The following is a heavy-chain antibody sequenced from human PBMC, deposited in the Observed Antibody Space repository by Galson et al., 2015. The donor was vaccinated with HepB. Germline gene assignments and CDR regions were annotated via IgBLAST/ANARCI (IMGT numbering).Heavy chain of an antibody. CDR2: ISYDGSNK. J-gene: IGHJ4*02. D-gene: IGHD6-19*01. Sequence: SLRLSCAASGFTFSSYAMHWVRQAPGKGLEWVAVISYDGSNKYYADSVKGRFTISRDNSKNTLYLQMNSLRAEDTAVYYCARWRGGWQPFDYWGQGTLVTVSS. CDR1: GFTFSSYA. CDR3: ARWRGGWQPFDY. V-gene: IGHV3-30-3*01.